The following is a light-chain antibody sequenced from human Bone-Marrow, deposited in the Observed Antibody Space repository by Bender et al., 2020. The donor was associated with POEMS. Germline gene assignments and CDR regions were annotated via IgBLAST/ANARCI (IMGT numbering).Light chain of an antibody. CDR3: SAYAGSGIV. V-gene: IGLV2-23*02. Sequence: QSALTQPASVSGSPGQSITISCTGSSSDVGDYNLVSWYQQHPGKVPKLLIHEVNLRPSGVSDRFSGSTSGNTASLTISGLLPEDEAGYYCSAYAGSGIVFGTGTQVTV. J-gene: IGLJ1*01. CDR1: SSDVGDYNL. CDR2: EVN.